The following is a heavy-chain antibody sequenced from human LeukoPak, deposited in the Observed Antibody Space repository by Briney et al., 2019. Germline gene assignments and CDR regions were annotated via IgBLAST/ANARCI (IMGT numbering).Heavy chain of an antibody. J-gene: IGHJ3*02. V-gene: IGHV3-9*01. CDR1: GFTFDDYA. CDR2: ISWNSGNI. CDR3: AKDDAAFDI. Sequence: PGRSLRLSCAASGFTFDDYAMHWVRQAPGKGLEWVSGISWNSGNIDYADSVKGRFSISRDNAKNSLYLQMNSLRAEDTALYYCAKDDAAFDIWGQGTMVTVSS.